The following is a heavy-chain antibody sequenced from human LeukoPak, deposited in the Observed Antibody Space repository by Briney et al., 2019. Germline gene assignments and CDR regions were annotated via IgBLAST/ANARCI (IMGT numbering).Heavy chain of an antibody. Sequence: ASVTVSFKSSGYTFTKYAMNGVRPAPGQGREWMGWINTNTGNPTYAQGFTGGFVFSLDTSVSTASLQISSLKAEDTAVYYCARGDYYGSGSYYYGMDVWGQGTTVTVSS. V-gene: IGHV7-4-1*02. CDR1: GYTFTKYA. CDR3: ARGDYYGSGSYYYGMDV. CDR2: INTNTGNP. J-gene: IGHJ6*02. D-gene: IGHD3-10*01.